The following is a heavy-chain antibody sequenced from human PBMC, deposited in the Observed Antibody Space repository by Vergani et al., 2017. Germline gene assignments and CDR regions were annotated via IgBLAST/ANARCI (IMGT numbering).Heavy chain of an antibody. CDR3: ARDGSGGVFGY. Sequence: QVQLQQWGAGLLKPSETLSLTCAVYGGSFSGYYWSWIRQPPGKGLEWIGYIYYSGSTNYNPSLKSRVTISVDTSKNLFSLKLSSVTAADTAVYYCARDGSGGVFGYWGQGTLVTVSS. CDR2: IYYSGST. V-gene: IGHV4-34*11. CDR1: GGSFSGYY. D-gene: IGHD3-10*01. J-gene: IGHJ4*02.